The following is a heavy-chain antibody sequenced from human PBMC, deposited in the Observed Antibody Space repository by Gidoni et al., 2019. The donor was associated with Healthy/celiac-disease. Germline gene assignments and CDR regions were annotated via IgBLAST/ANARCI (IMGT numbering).Heavy chain of an antibody. CDR1: GFTFGDYA. CDR3: TREAYCGGDCYPTDY. V-gene: IGHV3-49*05. Sequence: EVQLVESGGGLVKPGRSLRLSCTASGFTFGDYAMSWFRQAPGKGLEWVGFIRSKAYGGTTEYAASVKGRFTISRDDSKSIAYLQMNSLKTEDTAVYYCTREAYCGGDCYPTDYWGQGTLVTVSS. D-gene: IGHD2-21*02. CDR2: IRSKAYGGTT. J-gene: IGHJ4*02.